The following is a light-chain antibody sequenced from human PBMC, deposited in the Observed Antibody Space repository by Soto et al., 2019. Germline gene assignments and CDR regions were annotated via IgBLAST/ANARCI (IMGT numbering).Light chain of an antibody. CDR1: QSVRSNY. CDR2: GAS. CDR3: QHYGSSAYT. J-gene: IGKJ2*01. Sequence: EFVLTQSPGTLSLSPGERATLSCRASQSVRSNYLAWYQQKPGQSPRLLIYGASNRATGIPDRFSGSGSGTDFTLTISRLEPEXFAVXYXQHYGSSAYTFGQGTTLEIK. V-gene: IGKV3-20*01.